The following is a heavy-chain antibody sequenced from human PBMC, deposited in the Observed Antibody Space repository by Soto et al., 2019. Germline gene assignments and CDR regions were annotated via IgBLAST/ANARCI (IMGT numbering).Heavy chain of an antibody. J-gene: IGHJ4*02. CDR3: ARDEGQQRLVRSPQ. D-gene: IGHD6-13*01. CDR1: GGSISSGDYY. CDR2: IYYSGST. V-gene: IGHV4-30-4*01. Sequence: SETLSLTCTVSGGSISSGDYYWSWIRQPPGKGLEWIGYIYYSGSTYYNPSLKSRVTISVDTSKNQFSLKLSSVTAADTAVYYCARDEGQQRLVRSPQWGQGTLVTVSS.